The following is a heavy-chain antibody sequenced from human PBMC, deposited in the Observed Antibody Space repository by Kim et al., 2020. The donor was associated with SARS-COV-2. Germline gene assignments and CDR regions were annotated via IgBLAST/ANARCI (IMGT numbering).Heavy chain of an antibody. Sequence: ASVKVSCKASGYTFTSYAMNWVRQAPGQGLEWMGWINTNTGNPTYAQGFTGRFVFSLDTSVSTAYLQISSLKAEDTAVYYCARDLNGGGGTSQMPAAGVQMGFDYWGQGTLVTVSS. V-gene: IGHV7-4-1*02. J-gene: IGHJ4*02. CDR2: INTNTGNP. D-gene: IGHD6-13*01. CDR3: ARDLNGGGGTSQMPAAGVQMGFDY. CDR1: GYTFTSYA.